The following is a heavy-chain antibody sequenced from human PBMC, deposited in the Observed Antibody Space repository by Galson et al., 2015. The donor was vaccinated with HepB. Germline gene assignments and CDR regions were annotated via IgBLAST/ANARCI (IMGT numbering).Heavy chain of an antibody. D-gene: IGHD5-12*01. CDR2: INPNSGGT. V-gene: IGHV1-2*02. Sequence: SVKVSCKASGYTFTNHAINWVRQAPGQGLEWMGWINPNSGGTNYAQKFQGRVTMTRDTSISTAYMELSRLRSDDTAVYYCVGRGYSGYDLDYWGQGTLVTVSS. J-gene: IGHJ4*02. CDR1: GYTFTNHA. CDR3: VGRGYSGYDLDY.